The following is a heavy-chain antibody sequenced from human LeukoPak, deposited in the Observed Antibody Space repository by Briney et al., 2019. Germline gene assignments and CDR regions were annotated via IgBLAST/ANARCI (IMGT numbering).Heavy chain of an antibody. CDR3: ARGGDFGYSYGGYYYMDV. D-gene: IGHD5-18*01. CDR1: GFTFSSYD. V-gene: IGHV3-13*01. Sequence: GGSLRLSCAASGFTFSSYDMHWVRQVTGKGLEWVSTIGTAGDTYYSGSVKGRFTISRENAKHYLYLQMNSLRAGDTAVYYCARGGDFGYSYGGYYYMDVWGKGTTVTVSS. J-gene: IGHJ6*03. CDR2: IGTAGDT.